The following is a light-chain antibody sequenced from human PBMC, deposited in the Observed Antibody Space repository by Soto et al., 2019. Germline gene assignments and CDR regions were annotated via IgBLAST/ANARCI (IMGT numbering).Light chain of an antibody. CDR1: QSINIY. J-gene: IGKJ2*01. CDR3: QQSYRRPYA. CDR2: GAS. V-gene: IGKV1-39*01. Sequence: DIQLTQSPSSLSASVGDRVTVTCRTSQSINIYLNWYQQKPGKAPTLLIYGASSLQSGVPSRFSGGGSQTDFALTISSLQTEEFATYYCQQSYRRPYAFGQGTKLEI.